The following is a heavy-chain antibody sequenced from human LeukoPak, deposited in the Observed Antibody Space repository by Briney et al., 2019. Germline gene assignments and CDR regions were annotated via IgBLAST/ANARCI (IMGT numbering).Heavy chain of an antibody. CDR1: GFTLSSYW. V-gene: IGHV3-74*01. CDR2: ITSDGSST. D-gene: IGHD3-22*01. Sequence: PAGSLRLSCAASGFTLSSYWMHWVRQGPGKGLVWVSRITSDGSSTIYADSLKGRFTISRDSAENTLYLQMNSLRAEDTAVYYCARYNSGHLDYWGRGTLVTVSS. CDR3: ARYNSGHLDY. J-gene: IGHJ4*02.